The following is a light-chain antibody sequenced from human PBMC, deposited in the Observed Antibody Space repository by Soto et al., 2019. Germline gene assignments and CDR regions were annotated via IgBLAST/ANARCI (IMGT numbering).Light chain of an antibody. V-gene: IGKV3-20*01. Sequence: EIVLTQSPGTLSLSPGEGATLSCRASQSVSSNYLAWYQKKPGQAPRLLIYGASGRATGIPDRFSGSGYGTDFTLTISRLEPEDFAVYYCQQYGSSPQMFGQGTKVEIK. CDR1: QSVSSNY. CDR2: GAS. CDR3: QQYGSSPQM. J-gene: IGKJ1*01.